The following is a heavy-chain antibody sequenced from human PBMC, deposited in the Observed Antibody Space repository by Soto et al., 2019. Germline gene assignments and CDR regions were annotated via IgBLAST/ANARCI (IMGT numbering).Heavy chain of an antibody. J-gene: IGHJ4*02. CDR1: GFTLSSCV. CDR3: AKGPEQLVHGVFDY. D-gene: IGHD6-6*01. V-gene: IGHV3-23*01. CDR2: IDTGGGGT. Sequence: EVQLLESGGGLVQPGGSLRLACAASGFTLSSCVMTWVRKAPGKGLEWVSGIDTGGGGTYYADSVKGRFTISRDNSKNTRYLQMNSLRAEDTDVYYFAKGPEQLVHGVFDYWGQGTLVTVFS.